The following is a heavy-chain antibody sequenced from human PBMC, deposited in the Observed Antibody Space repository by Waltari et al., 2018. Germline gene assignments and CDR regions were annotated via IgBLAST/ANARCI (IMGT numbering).Heavy chain of an antibody. D-gene: IGHD6-13*01. CDR3: AKESGSSWSPLDY. CDR1: GFPFSSYD. CDR2: MSGRGTTI. J-gene: IGHJ4*02. V-gene: IGHV3-48*03. Sequence: EVQLVESGGGLVQPGGSLRLSCAASGFPFSSYDMHWVRQAPGKGLEWVSYMSGRGTTIYYADSVKGRFTISRDNAKNSLYLQMNSLRAEDTAVYYCAKESGSSWSPLDYWGQGTLVTVSS.